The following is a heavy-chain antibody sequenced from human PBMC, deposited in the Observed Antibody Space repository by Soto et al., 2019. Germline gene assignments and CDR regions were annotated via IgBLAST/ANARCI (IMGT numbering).Heavy chain of an antibody. D-gene: IGHD3-9*01. Sequence: SLTMRLTWTVVCGYSISSGDCWSWIRQPPVKLLEWIGSIYYSGSTYYTPSLKSRVTISVDTSKNQFSLKLSSVTAADTAVYYCAILRERWTGTARYAFDIWGKGTMVTVS. J-gene: IGHJ3*02. CDR3: AILRERWTGTARYAFDI. CDR1: CGYSISSGDC. V-gene: IGHV4-39*01. CDR2: IYYSGST.